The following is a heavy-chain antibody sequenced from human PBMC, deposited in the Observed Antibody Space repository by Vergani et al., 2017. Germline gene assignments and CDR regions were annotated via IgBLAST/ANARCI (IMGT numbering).Heavy chain of an antibody. CDR2: IWYDGSNK. D-gene: IGHD5-12*01. CDR1: GFTFSSYG. V-gene: IGHV3-33*06. J-gene: IGHJ6*02. Sequence: QVQLVESGGGVVQPGRSLRLSCAASGFTFSSYGMHWVRQAPGKGLEWVAVIWYDGSNKYYADSVKGRFTISRDNSKNTLYLQMNSLRAEDTAVYYCAKDAIVATRYYYYYYGMDVWGQGTTVTVSS. CDR3: AKDAIVATRYYYYYYGMDV.